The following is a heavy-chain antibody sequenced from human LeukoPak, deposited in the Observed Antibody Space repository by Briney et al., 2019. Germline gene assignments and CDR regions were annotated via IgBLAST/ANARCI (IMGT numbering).Heavy chain of an antibody. V-gene: IGHV4-39*01. D-gene: IGHD3-22*01. CDR2: IYYSGRT. J-gene: IGHJ1*01. Sequence: PSETLSLTCSVSGDSISRSDSYWDWIRQPPGKGLEWIGTIYYSGRTYYRPSLKSRVAMSVDASNNQFSLNLRSVTAADTAVYYCARRRYYDGSGYLEWGQGTLLSVSS. CDR1: GDSISRSDSY. CDR3: ARRRYYDGSGYLE.